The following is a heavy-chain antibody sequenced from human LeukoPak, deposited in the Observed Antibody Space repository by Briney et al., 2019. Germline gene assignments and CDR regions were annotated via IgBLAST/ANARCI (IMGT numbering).Heavy chain of an antibody. V-gene: IGHV3-23*01. J-gene: IGHJ6*03. CDR3: AKLYDSSAYYYMDV. D-gene: IGHD3-22*01. CDR1: GFTFSNYA. Sequence: GGSLRLSCAASGFTFSNYAMIWVRQAPGKGLEWVSVISGSGVNTYYADSVHGRFTISRDNSKNTLHLQMNSLRAGDTAVYYCAKLYDSSAYYYMDVWGKGTTVTVSS. CDR2: ISGSGVNT.